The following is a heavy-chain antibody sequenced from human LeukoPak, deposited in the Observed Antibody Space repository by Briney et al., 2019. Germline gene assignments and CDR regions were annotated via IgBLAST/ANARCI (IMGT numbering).Heavy chain of an antibody. V-gene: IGHV4-4*07. CDR1: GGSISSYY. D-gene: IGHD3-9*01. J-gene: IGHJ5*02. CDR3: ARTYDILTGPWFDP. CDR2: IYTSGST. Sequence: SETLSLTCTVSGGSISSYYWSWIRQPAGKGLEWLGRIYTSGSTNYNPSLKSRVTMSVDTSKNQFSLKLSSVTAADTAVYYCARTYDILTGPWFDPWGQGTLVTVSS.